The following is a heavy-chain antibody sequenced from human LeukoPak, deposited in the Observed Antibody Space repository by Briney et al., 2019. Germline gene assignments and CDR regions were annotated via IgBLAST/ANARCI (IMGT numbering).Heavy chain of an antibody. CDR1: GFTFSGYS. D-gene: IGHD1-26*01. J-gene: IGHJ4*02. CDR3: AKAGGSYSIV. V-gene: IGHV3-23*01. CDR2: ISGSGGST. Sequence: GGSLRLSCAASGFTFSGYSINWARQAPGKGLEWVSAISGSGGSTYYADSVKGRFTISRDNSKNTLYLQMNSLRAEDTAVYYCAKAGGSYSIVWGQGTLVTVSS.